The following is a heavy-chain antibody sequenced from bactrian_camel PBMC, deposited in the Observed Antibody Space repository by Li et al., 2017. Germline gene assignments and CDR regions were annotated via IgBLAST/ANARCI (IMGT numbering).Heavy chain of an antibody. J-gene: IGHJ4*01. CDR1: ASVYC. V-gene: IGHV3S53*01. CDR2: IANDGTV. CDR3: VRDLARLTDY. D-gene: IGHD5*01. Sequence: HVQLVESGGGLVKPGGSLTLSCVASASVYCMGWFRQAPGKTREGVATIANDGTVDYADSVMGRFTISKDNAKNTVYLQMNSLKLEDAAVYYCVRDLARLTDYWGQGTQVTVS.